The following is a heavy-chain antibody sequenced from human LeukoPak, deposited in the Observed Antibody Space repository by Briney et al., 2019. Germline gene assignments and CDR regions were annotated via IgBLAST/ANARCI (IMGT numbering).Heavy chain of an antibody. CDR2: IIPIFGTA. CDR1: GGTFSSYA. Sequence: GASVKVSCKASGGTFSSYAISWVRQAPGQGLEWMGWIIPIFGTANYAQKFQGRVTITADESTSTAYMELSSLRSEDTAVYYCARDSGGELLMGAAFDIWGQGTMVTVSS. V-gene: IGHV1-69*13. D-gene: IGHD1-26*01. J-gene: IGHJ3*02. CDR3: ARDSGGELLMGAAFDI.